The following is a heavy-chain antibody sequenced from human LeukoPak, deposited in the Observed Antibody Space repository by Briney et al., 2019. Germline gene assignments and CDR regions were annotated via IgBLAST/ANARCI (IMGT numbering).Heavy chain of an antibody. Sequence: PSETLSLTCTVSGGSISSGDYYWSWIRQPPGKGLEWIGYIYYSGSTYYNPSLKSRVTISVDTSKNQFSLKLSSVTAADTAVYYCARDPDRFGGRDYWGQGTLVTVSS. CDR2: IYYSGST. CDR3: ARDPDRFGGRDY. J-gene: IGHJ4*02. CDR1: GGSISSGDYY. V-gene: IGHV4-30-4*01. D-gene: IGHD3-10*01.